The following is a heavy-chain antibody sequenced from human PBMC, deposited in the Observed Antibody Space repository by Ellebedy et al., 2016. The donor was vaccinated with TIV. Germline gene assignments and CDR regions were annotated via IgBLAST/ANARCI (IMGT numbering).Heavy chain of an antibody. CDR2: TYYSGST. CDR1: GGSISSGNYH. J-gene: IGHJ4*02. V-gene: IGHV4-30-4*01. CDR3: ATYIAGYSGRGG. Sequence: SETLSLXXTVSGGSISSGNYHWSWIRQPPGEGLEWIGYTYYSGSTQYNLSLGSRVSILVDTSKNQFSLKLSSVTAADTAVYYCATYIAGYSGRGGWGQGTLVTVSS. D-gene: IGHD2-15*01.